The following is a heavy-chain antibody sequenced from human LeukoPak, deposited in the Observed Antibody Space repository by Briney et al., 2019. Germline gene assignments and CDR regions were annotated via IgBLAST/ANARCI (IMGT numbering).Heavy chain of an antibody. V-gene: IGHV4-34*01. CDR1: GGSFSGYY. CDR3: ARRSGYFAY. Sequence: PSETLSLTCVVYGGSFSGYYWSWIRQPPGKGLEWIGEINHSGSTNYNPSLKSRVTISVDTSKNQFSLKLSSVTAADTAVYYCARRSGYFAYWGQGTLVTVPS. CDR2: INHSGST. D-gene: IGHD6-13*01. J-gene: IGHJ4*02.